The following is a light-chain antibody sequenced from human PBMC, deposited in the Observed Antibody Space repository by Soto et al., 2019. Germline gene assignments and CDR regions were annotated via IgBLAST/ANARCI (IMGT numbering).Light chain of an antibody. CDR1: QGVGNA. CDR2: AAS. J-gene: IGKJ1*01. Sequence: DIQMTQSPSSLSASVGDRVAITCRASQGVGNALSWFQQKPGKAPKRLIYAASILQSGVPSRFSGSGSGTEFTLTISSLQPEDFATYSCLQHYINPLTFGQGTRVEIK. V-gene: IGKV1-17*01. CDR3: LQHYINPLT.